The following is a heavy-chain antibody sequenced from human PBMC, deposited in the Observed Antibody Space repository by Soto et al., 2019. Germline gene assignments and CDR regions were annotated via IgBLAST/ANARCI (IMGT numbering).Heavy chain of an antibody. D-gene: IGHD3-10*01. V-gene: IGHV3-23*01. Sequence: GGYLRLSCAASGFTFSSYATSWVRQAPGKGLEWVSAISGSGGSTYYADSVKGRFTIARDNSKNTLYLQMNSLRAEDTAVYYCAKELQFGELSPWGQGTLVTVSS. CDR1: GFTFSSYA. CDR2: ISGSGGST. CDR3: AKELQFGELSP. J-gene: IGHJ5*02.